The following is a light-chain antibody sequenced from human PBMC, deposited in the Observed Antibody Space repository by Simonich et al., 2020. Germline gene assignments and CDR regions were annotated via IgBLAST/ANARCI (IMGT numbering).Light chain of an antibody. CDR2: LGS. Sequence: DIVMTQSPLSLPVTPGEPASISCRSSQSLLHSNGYNYLDWYLQKPGQSPQLLIYLGSNRASGVPYRFSGSGSGTDFTLKISRVEAEDVGVYYCMQALQTPFTFGPVTKVDIK. CDR3: MQALQTPFT. J-gene: IGKJ3*01. V-gene: IGKV2-28*01. CDR1: QSLLHSNGYNY.